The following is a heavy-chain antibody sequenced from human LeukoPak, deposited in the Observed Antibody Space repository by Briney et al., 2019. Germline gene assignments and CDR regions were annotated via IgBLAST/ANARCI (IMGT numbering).Heavy chain of an antibody. J-gene: IGHJ4*02. CDR1: GFTFSNYA. D-gene: IGHD2-2*01. CDR3: ARDPYCSSTSCQFDY. V-gene: IGHV3-23*01. CDR2: ITGGGVST. Sequence: GGSLRLSCAASGFTFSNYAMSWVRQAPGKGLEWVSAITGGGVSTYYTDSVRGRFTISRDNSKNTLYLQMNSLRAEDTAVYYCARDPYCSSTSCQFDYWGQGTLVTVSS.